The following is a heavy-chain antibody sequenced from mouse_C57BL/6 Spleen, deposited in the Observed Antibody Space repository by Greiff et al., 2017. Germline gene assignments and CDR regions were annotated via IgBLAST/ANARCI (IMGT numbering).Heavy chain of an antibody. D-gene: IGHD1-1*01. CDR1: GYTFTSYW. CDR2: LHPSDSDT. CDR3: AIYYDGSSAWFAY. V-gene: IGHV1-74*01. J-gene: IGHJ3*01. Sequence: VQLQQPGAELVKPGASVKVSCKASGYTFTSYWMHWVKQRPGPGLEWIGRLHPSDSDTNYNQKFKGKATLTVDKSSSTAYMQRSSLTSEDSAVYYCAIYYDGSSAWFAYWGQGTLVTVSA.